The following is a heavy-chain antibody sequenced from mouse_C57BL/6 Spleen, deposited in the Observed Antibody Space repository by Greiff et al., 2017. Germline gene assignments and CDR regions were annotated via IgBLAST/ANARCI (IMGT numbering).Heavy chain of an antibody. V-gene: IGHV1-15*01. J-gene: IGHJ3*01. CDR3: TRKGYYPFAY. D-gene: IGHD1-1*01. CDR2: IDPETGGT. Sequence: QVQLQQSGAELVRPGASVTLSCKASGYTFTDYEMHWVKQTPVHGLEWIGAIDPETGGTAYNQKFKGKAILTADKSSSTAYMERSSLTSEDSAVYYCTRKGYYPFAYWGQGTLVTVAA. CDR1: GYTFTDYE.